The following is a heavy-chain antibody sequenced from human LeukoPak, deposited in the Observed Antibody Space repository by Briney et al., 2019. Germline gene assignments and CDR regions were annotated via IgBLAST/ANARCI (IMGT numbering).Heavy chain of an antibody. CDR3: ARGRGWLQLYFDY. D-gene: IGHD5-24*01. J-gene: IGHJ4*02. CDR1: GGSISSYY. CDR2: IYYSGST. V-gene: IGHV4-59*01. Sequence: SETLSLTCTVSGGSISSYYWSWIRQPPGKGLEWIGYIYYSGSTNYNPSLKSRVTISVDTSKNQFSLKLSSVTAADTAVYYCARGRGWLQLYFDYWGQGTLVTVYS.